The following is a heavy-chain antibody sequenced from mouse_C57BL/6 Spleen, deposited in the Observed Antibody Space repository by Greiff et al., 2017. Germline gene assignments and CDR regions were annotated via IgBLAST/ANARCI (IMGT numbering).Heavy chain of an antibody. CDR2: INPGSGGT. V-gene: IGHV1-54*01. CDR3: ARGDYGRSCAMDY. Sequence: VQLQQSGAELVRPGTSVKVSCKASGYAFTNYLIEWVKQTPGQGLEWIGVINPGSGGTTYNEKFKGKATLTADKSSSTDYMQLSSLTSGDSAVYVCARGDYGRSCAMDYWGQGTSVTVSS. CDR1: GYAFTNYL. J-gene: IGHJ4*01. D-gene: IGHD1-1*01.